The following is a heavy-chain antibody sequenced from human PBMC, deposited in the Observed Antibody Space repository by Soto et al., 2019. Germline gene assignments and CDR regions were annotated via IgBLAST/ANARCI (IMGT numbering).Heavy chain of an antibody. J-gene: IGHJ5*02. D-gene: IGHD3-10*01. CDR1: GIIFSDFY. CDR3: VRDRDRRWFDP. V-gene: IGHV3-11*01. Sequence: QLVESGGGLVKPGGSLRLSCEASGIIFSDFYMAWIRQAPGKGLEWVSYISSDGDSTYADSVKGRFTISRDNAKNSLYLQMNSLRVEDTAVYYCVRDRDRRWFDPWGQGTLVTVSS. CDR2: ISSDGDST.